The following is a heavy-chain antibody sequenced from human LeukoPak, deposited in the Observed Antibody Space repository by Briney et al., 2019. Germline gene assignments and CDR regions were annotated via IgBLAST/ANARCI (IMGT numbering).Heavy chain of an antibody. CDR3: ARERGLVGATSP. J-gene: IGHJ3*01. V-gene: IGHV3-20*04. CDR1: GFTFDDYG. CDR2: INWNGGST. Sequence: GGSMRLSCAASGFTFDDYGMSWVRQAPGRGLEWVSGINWNGGSTGYADSVKGRFTISRDNAKNSLYLQMNSLRAEDTALYYGARERGLVGATSPWGQGTMVTVSS. D-gene: IGHD1-26*01.